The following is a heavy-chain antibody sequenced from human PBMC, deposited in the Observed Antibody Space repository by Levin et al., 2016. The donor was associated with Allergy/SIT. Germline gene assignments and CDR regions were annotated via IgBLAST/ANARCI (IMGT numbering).Heavy chain of an antibody. V-gene: IGHV1-69*04. J-gene: IGHJ4*02. CDR3: AGDDFYSGWTFDY. D-gene: IGHD3-3*01. Sequence: WVRQAPGQGLEWMGRITPVFDIPHYAQKFQGRVTFTADKSTTTAYMEFTSLRSEDTAVYYCAGDDFYSGWTFDYWGQGTLVTVSS. CDR2: ITPVFDIP.